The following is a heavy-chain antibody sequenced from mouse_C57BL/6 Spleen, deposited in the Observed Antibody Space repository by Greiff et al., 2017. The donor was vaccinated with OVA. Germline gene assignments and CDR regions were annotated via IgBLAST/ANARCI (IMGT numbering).Heavy chain of an antibody. V-gene: IGHV1-52*01. Sequence: VQLQQPGAELVRPGSSVKLSCKASGYTFTSYWMHWVKQRPIQGLEWIGNIDPSDSETHYNQKFKDKATLTVDKSSSTAYMQLSSLTSEDSAVYYCARGVYDYDWYFDVWGTGTTVTVSS. CDR2: IDPSDSET. CDR1: GYTFTSYW. J-gene: IGHJ1*03. CDR3: ARGVYDYDWYFDV. D-gene: IGHD2-4*01.